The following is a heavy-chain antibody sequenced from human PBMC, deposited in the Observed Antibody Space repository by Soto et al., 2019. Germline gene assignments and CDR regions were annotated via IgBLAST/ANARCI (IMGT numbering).Heavy chain of an antibody. J-gene: IGHJ4*02. V-gene: IGHV3-23*01. CDR3: AKGITGGYDFDC. D-gene: IGHD5-12*01. Sequence: GGSLRLSCAASGFTFSSYALSWVRQTPGKSLEWVSAISGSGGNTYYADSVKGRFSISRDNSKNTLYLQMNALRAEDTAVYYCAKGITGGYDFDCWGQGTLVTVSS. CDR2: ISGSGGNT. CDR1: GFTFSSYA.